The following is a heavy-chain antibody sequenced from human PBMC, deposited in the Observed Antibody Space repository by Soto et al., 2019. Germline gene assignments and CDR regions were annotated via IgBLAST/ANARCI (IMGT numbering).Heavy chain of an antibody. Sequence: QVQLVESGGGVVQPGRSLRLSCVASGFTFSSYGMHWVRQAPGKGLEWVAVISYDGSNKYYADSVKGRFTISRDNSKNTLYLQMNSLRAEDTAVYYCAKLPLPGYGDYFDRENQWGQGTLVTVSS. D-gene: IGHD4-17*01. CDR1: GFTFSSYG. CDR3: AKLPLPGYGDYFDRENQ. CDR2: ISYDGSNK. V-gene: IGHV3-30*18. J-gene: IGHJ4*02.